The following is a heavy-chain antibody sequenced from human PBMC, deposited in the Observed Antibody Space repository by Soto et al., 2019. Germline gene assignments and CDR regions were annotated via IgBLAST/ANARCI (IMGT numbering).Heavy chain of an antibody. D-gene: IGHD3-10*02. V-gene: IGHV3-30*03. J-gene: IGHJ4*02. CDR3: AIVRVADSPLDH. CDR1: GFIFSNNG. Sequence: QVQLVESGGGMVQPGRSLRLSCEGSGFIFSNNGMHWVRQAPGKGLEWVAFMSYDGSAKFLADSVKGRFTISRDNSKSTLFLHMSSLRAEDTAMYYCAIVRVADSPLDHWGQGTLVTVSS. CDR2: MSYDGSAK.